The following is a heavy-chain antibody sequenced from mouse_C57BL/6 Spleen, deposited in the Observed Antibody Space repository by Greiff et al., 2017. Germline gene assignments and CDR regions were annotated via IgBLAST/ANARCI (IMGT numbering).Heavy chain of an antibody. J-gene: IGHJ2*01. V-gene: IGHV1-26*01. Sequence: VQLQQSGPELVKPGASVKISCKASGYTFTDYYMNWVKQSHGKSLEWIGDINPNNGGTSYNQKFKGKATLTVDKSSSTAYMELRSLTSEDSAVYYCARWDHYDYDGFDYWGQGTTLTVSS. CDR2: INPNNGGT. CDR3: ARWDHYDYDGFDY. CDR1: GYTFTDYY. D-gene: IGHD2-4*01.